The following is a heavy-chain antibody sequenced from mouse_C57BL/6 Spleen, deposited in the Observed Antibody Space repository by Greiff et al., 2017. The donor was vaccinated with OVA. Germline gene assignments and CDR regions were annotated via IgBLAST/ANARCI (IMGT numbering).Heavy chain of an antibody. CDR3: AIVINWDGPRDY. CDR2: IHPSDSDT. D-gene: IGHD4-1*01. CDR1: GYTFTSYW. V-gene: IGHV1-74*01. J-gene: IGHJ4*01. Sequence: QVQLQQPGAELVKPGASVKVSCKASGYTFTSYWMHWVKQRPGQGLAWIGRIHPSDSDTNYNQKFKGKATLTVDKSSSTAFMQLISLPSEDSAVYYGAIVINWDGPRDYGGQGTSVTVSS.